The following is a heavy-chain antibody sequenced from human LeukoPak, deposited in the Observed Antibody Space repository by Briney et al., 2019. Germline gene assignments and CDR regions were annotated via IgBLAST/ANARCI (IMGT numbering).Heavy chain of an antibody. CDR3: ARGPYQYPFAEWLQFWPSKGDYYYYYYMDV. CDR1: GYTFTSYD. CDR2: MNPNSGNT. D-gene: IGHD5-24*01. J-gene: IGHJ6*03. V-gene: IGHV1-8*01. Sequence: EASVKVSCKASGYTFTSYDINWVRQATGQGLEWMGWMNPNSGNTGYAQKFQGRVTMTRNTSISTAYMELSSLRSEDTAVYYCARGPYQYPFAEWLQFWPSKGDYYYYYYMDVWGKGTTVTISS.